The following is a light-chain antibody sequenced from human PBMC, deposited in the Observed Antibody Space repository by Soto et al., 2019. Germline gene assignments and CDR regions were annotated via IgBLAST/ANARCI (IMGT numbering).Light chain of an antibody. CDR1: SSDVGGSNF. CDR2: EVS. Sequence: QSALTQPASVSGSPGQSITISCTGTSSDVGGSNFVSWYQQHPGKVPKLMIYEVSSRPSGVSNRFSGSKSGNTASLTISGLHADDEADYYCSSSSTTSTIFGGGTKVTVL. V-gene: IGLV2-14*01. CDR3: SSSSTTSTI. J-gene: IGLJ2*01.